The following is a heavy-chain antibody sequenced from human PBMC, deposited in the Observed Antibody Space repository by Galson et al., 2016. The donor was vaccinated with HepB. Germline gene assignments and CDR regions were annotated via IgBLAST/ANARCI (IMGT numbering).Heavy chain of an antibody. J-gene: IGHJ3*02. CDR1: GGSISSGDYY. D-gene: IGHD3-22*01. V-gene: IGHV4-30-4*01. CDR2: TYHTGRT. CDR3: ALYDSSGYTPRHALDI. Sequence: TLSPTGTVTGGSISSGDYYWSWVRQPPGNGMEWIGYTYHTGRTNYNPSPKRRVRMSADTSKNQISLKLSSVTAADTAVYYCALYDSSGYTPRHALDIWGQGTMVTVSS.